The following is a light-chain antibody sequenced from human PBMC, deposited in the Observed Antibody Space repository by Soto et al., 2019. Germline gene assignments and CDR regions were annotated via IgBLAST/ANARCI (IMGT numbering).Light chain of an antibody. CDR3: QQRSNWPPIT. Sequence: EIVMTQSPATLSVSPGERATLSCRASQSISNNLAWYQQKPGQTPRLIIYGAYTTATGIPARFSGSGTGTEFTLTIRSLEPEDFAVYYCQQRSNWPPITFGQGTRREIK. J-gene: IGKJ5*01. V-gene: IGKV3-15*01. CDR1: QSISNN. CDR2: GAY.